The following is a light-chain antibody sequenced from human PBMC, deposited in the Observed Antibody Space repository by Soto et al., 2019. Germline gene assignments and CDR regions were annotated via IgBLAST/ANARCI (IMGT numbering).Light chain of an antibody. CDR3: QQYASSPLFT. V-gene: IGKV3-20*01. CDR1: QSVRSNY. CDR2: GAS. Sequence: EIVLTQSPGTLSLSSGERATLSCRASQSVRSNYLAWYQQKPGQAPRLLIYGASSRATGIPDRFGGSGSGTDFTLTISRLEPEDFAVYYCQQYASSPLFTFGPGTKVDIK. J-gene: IGKJ3*01.